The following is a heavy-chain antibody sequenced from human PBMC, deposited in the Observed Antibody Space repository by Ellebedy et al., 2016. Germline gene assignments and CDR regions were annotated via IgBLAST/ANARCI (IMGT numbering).Heavy chain of an antibody. D-gene: IGHD6-25*01. V-gene: IGHV1-69*10. J-gene: IGHJ6*03. CDR3: ARSGIAAAGTFRNYYYYMDV. Sequence: ASVKVSCKTSGGTFSSYAISWVRQAPGQGLEWMGGIIPILGIANYAQKFQGRVTITADKSTSTAYMELSSLRSEDTAVYYCARSGIAAAGTFRNYYYYMDVWGKGATVTVSS. CDR2: IIPILGIA. CDR1: GGTFSSYA.